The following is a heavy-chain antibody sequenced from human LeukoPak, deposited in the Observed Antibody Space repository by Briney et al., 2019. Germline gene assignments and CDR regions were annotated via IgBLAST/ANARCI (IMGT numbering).Heavy chain of an antibody. CDR2: IYTSGST. J-gene: IGHJ4*02. Sequence: PSQTLSLTCTVSGGSISSGSYYWSWFRQPAGKGLEWIGRIYTSGSTNYNPSLKSRVTISVDTSKNQFSLKLSSVTAADTAVYYCAGDYYDSSGYYYWGQGTLVTVSS. CDR1: GGSISSGSYY. V-gene: IGHV4-61*02. CDR3: AGDYYDSSGYYY. D-gene: IGHD3-22*01.